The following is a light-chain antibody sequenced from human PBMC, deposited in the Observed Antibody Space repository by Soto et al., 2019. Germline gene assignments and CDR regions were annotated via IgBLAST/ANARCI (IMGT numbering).Light chain of an antibody. V-gene: IGKV3-20*01. CDR3: QELGSSPTAFT. Sequence: EIVLTQSPDTLSLAPGDTATLSCRASQSASRNYLAWYQQKPGQPPRLVISGASTRASGIPRRFSGSGSGTDFSLSISRLEPGDSATYYCQELGSSPTAFTFGQGTKLEI. CDR2: GAS. J-gene: IGKJ2*01. CDR1: QSASRNY.